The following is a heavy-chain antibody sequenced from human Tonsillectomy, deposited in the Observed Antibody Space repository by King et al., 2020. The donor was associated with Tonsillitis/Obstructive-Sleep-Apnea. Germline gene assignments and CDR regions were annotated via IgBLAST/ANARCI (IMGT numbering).Heavy chain of an antibody. J-gene: IGHJ5*02. CDR3: AGTGAIGNWFDP. V-gene: IGHV4-59*08. Sequence: HVQLQESGPGLVKPSETLSLTCTVSGGSISSYYWSWIRQPPGKGLEWIGYIYYSGSTNYNPSLKSRVTISIETSKNQFSLKLTSVTAADTAVYYCAGTGAIGNWFDPWGQGTLVTVSS. D-gene: IGHD2-2*02. CDR2: IYYSGST. CDR1: GGSISSYY.